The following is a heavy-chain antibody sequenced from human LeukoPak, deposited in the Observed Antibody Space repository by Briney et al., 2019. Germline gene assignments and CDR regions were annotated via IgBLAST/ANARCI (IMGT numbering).Heavy chain of an antibody. V-gene: IGHV3-7*01. D-gene: IGHD4-17*01. CDR1: GFTFSNYG. J-gene: IGHJ4*02. Sequence: GGSLRLSCAASGFTFSNYGMSWVRQAPGKGLEWVANIKRDGSEKYYVDSVKGRFTISRDNAKNSLYLQMNSLRAEDTAVYYCVYSGDYEKGYWGQGTLVTVSS. CDR3: VYSGDYEKGY. CDR2: IKRDGSEK.